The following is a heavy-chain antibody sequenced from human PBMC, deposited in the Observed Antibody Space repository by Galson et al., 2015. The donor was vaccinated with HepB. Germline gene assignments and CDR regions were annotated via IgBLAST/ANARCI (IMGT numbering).Heavy chain of an antibody. CDR1: GFTFSNAW. Sequence: SLRLSCAASGFTFSNAWMSWVRQAPGKGLEWVGRIKSKTDGETKDYAAHVKGRVTISKDDSKNTLYLQINSLKAEDTAVYYCTTHTLDWGQGTLVTVSS. V-gene: IGHV3-15*01. CDR2: IKSKTDGETK. J-gene: IGHJ4*02. CDR3: TTHTLD.